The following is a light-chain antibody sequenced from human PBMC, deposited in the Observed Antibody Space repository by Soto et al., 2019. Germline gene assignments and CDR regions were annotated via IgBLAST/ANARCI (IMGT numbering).Light chain of an antibody. CDR3: QQYNSYPWT. CDR1: QTISSW. CDR2: KAS. Sequence: IQLSQSPSTLFASVGGRVTITCPASQTISSWLAWYQQKPGKAPKLLIYKASSLESGVPSRFSGSGSGTEFTLTISSLQPDDFATYYCQQYNSYPWTFGQGTKVDIK. V-gene: IGKV1-5*03. J-gene: IGKJ1*01.